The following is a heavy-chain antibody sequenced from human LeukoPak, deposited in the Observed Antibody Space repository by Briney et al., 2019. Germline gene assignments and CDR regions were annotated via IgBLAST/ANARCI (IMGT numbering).Heavy chain of an antibody. J-gene: IGHJ3*02. D-gene: IGHD3-22*01. CDR1: GFTFSSYA. V-gene: IGHV3-30*04. CDR3: ARVRDSSGYDHTHDDFDI. Sequence: QPGGSLRLSCAASGFTFSSYAMHWVRQAPGKGLEWVAVISYDGSNKYYADSVKGRFTISRDNSKNTLYLQMNSLRAEDTAVYYCARVRDSSGYDHTHDDFDIWGQGTMVTVSS. CDR2: ISYDGSNK.